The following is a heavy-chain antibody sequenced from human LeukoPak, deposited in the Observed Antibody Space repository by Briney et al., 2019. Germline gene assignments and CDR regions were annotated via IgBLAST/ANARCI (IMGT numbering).Heavy chain of an antibody. CDR2: INSSGGST. CDR3: ARGSAAGPSARYYFDY. CDR1: GYTFTNYY. J-gene: IGHJ4*02. V-gene: IGHV1-46*01. D-gene: IGHD6-13*01. Sequence: ASVKVSCKASGYTFTNYYMHWVRQAPGQGPEWMGIINSSGGSTSYAQKFRGRVTMTRDTSTSTVYMELSSLSSEDTAVYYCARGSAAGPSARYYFDYWGQGTLVTVSS.